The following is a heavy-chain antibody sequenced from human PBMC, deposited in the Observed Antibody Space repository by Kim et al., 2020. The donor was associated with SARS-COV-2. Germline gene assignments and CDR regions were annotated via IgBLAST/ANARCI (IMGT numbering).Heavy chain of an antibody. D-gene: IGHD2-21*02. J-gene: IGHJ4*02. Sequence: ADSVKGRFTISRDNSKNPLYLQMNSLRAEDTAVYYCAKDCGGDCYFSLDYWGQGTLVTVSS. V-gene: IGHV3-33*06. CDR3: AKDCGGDCYFSLDY.